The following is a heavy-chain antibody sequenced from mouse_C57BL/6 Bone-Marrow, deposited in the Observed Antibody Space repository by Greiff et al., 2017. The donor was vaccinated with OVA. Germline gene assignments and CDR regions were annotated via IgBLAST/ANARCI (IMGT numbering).Heavy chain of an antibody. Sequence: VQLQQSGAELARPGASVKLSCKASGYTFPSYGISWVKQRTGQGLEWIGEIYPRSGNTHYNEKFKGKATLTADKSSSTAYMELRGLASENSAVYFCARGADPRGFAYWGQGTLVTVSA. V-gene: IGHV1-81*01. CDR1: GYTFPSYG. CDR2: IYPRSGNT. CDR3: ARGADPRGFAY. J-gene: IGHJ3*01.